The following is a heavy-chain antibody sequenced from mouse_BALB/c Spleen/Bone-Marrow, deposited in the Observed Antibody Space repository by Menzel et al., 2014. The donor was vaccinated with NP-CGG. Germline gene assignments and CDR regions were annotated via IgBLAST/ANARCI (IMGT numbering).Heavy chain of an antibody. CDR1: GFDFSGFW. Sequence: DVQLVESGGGLVQPGGSLKLSCAASGFDFSGFWMSWVRQAPGRGLEWIGEINPDSNTINYSPSLKDKFIISRDNAKNTLYLQMSKVRSEDTALYYCARLGYYGSLAYWGQGTLVTVSA. J-gene: IGHJ3*01. V-gene: IGHV4-1*02. D-gene: IGHD1-2*01. CDR2: INPDSNTI. CDR3: ARLGYYGSLAY.